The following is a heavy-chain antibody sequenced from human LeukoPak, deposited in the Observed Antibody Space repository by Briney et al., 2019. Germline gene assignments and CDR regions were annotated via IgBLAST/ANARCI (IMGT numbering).Heavy chain of an antibody. Sequence: PSETLSLTCTVSGGSISSYYWSWIRQPPGKGLEWIGYIYYSGSTNYNPSLKSRVTISVDTSKNQFSLKLSSVTAADTAVYYCASVLVRGFDPWGQGTLVTVSS. V-gene: IGHV4-59*01. D-gene: IGHD6-6*01. CDR2: IYYSGST. CDR3: ASVLVRGFDP. J-gene: IGHJ5*02. CDR1: GGSISSYY.